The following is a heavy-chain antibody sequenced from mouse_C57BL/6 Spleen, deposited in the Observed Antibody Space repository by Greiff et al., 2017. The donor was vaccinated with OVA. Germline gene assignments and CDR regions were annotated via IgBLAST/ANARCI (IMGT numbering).Heavy chain of an antibody. Sequence: QVQLQQSGAELVRPGTSVKLSCKASGYTFTSYWMHWVKQRPGQGLEWIGVIDPSDSYTNYNQKFKGKATLTVDTSSSTAYMQLSSLTSEDSAVYYCARGDDGYSLYAMDYWGQGTSVTVSS. V-gene: IGHV1-59*01. D-gene: IGHD2-3*01. CDR2: IDPSDSYT. J-gene: IGHJ4*01. CDR1: GYTFTSYW. CDR3: ARGDDGYSLYAMDY.